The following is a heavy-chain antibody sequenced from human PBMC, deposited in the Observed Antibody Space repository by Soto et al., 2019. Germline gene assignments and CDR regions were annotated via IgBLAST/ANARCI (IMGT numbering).Heavy chain of an antibody. V-gene: IGHV3-23*01. CDR3: AKGGRCSGGSCYPTFDY. CDR2: ISGSGGST. Sequence: EVQLLESGGGLVQPGGSLRLSCAASGFTFSSYAMSWVRQAPGKGLEWVSAISGSGGSTYYADSVKGRFTISRDNSKNTLYLQMNSLSAEDTAVYYCAKGGRCSGGSCYPTFDYWGQGTLVAVSS. J-gene: IGHJ4*02. CDR1: GFTFSSYA. D-gene: IGHD2-15*01.